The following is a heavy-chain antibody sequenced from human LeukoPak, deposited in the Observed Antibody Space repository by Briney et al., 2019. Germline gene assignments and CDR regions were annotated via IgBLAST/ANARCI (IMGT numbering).Heavy chain of an antibody. V-gene: IGHV4-34*01. D-gene: IGHD3-3*01. CDR3: ARGQTTIFGVVRGRYFDY. Sequence: SETLSLTYAVYGGSFSGYYWSWIRQPPGKGLEWIGEINHSGSTNYNPSLKSRVTISVDTSKNQFSLKLSSVTAADTAVYYCARGQTTIFGVVRGRYFDYWGQGTLVTVSS. J-gene: IGHJ4*02. CDR2: INHSGST. CDR1: GGSFSGYY.